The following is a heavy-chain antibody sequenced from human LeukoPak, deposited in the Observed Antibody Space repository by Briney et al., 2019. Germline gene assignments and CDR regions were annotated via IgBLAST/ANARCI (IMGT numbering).Heavy chain of an antibody. CDR2: ISSSCGGT. J-gene: IGHJ4*02. CDR1: GFIFSTYG. D-gene: IGHD3-22*01. CDR3: AKVMIAFSAFDY. Sequence: GGSLRLSCAASGFIFSTYGMTWVRQAPGKGLEWVSTISSSCGGTFYADSVKGRFTISRDNSKNTLYLQMNSLTVEDTAVYYCAKVMIAFSAFDYWGQGNLVTVSS. V-gene: IGHV3-23*01.